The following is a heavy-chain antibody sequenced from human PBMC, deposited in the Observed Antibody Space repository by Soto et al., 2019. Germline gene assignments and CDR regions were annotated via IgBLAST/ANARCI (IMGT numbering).Heavy chain of an antibody. CDR2: INHSGST. Sequence: SETLSLTCAVYGGSFSGYYWSWIRQPPGKGLEWIGEINHSGSTNYNPSLKSRVTISVDTSKNQFSLKLSSVTAADTAVYYCARAKTVVTAFDIWGQGTMVTVSS. D-gene: IGHD2-15*01. CDR1: GGSFSGYY. V-gene: IGHV4-34*01. J-gene: IGHJ3*02. CDR3: ARAKTVVTAFDI.